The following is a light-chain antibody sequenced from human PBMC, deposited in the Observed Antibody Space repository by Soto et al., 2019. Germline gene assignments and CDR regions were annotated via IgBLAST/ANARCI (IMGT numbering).Light chain of an antibody. V-gene: IGLV8-61*01. Sequence: QTVVPQEPSFSVSPGGTVTFTFGLSSGSVSTNYYPSWYQQTPGQAPRTLIYNTNSRSSGVPDRFSGSILVNKAALTITGAQADDESDYYCVLYMGLGISVFGGGTKLTVL. CDR1: SGSVSTNYY. J-gene: IGLJ2*01. CDR2: NTN. CDR3: VLYMGLGISV.